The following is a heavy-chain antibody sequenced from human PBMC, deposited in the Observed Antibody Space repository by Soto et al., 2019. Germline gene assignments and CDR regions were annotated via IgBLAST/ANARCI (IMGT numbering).Heavy chain of an antibody. CDR2: ISGSGAGT. J-gene: IGHJ4*02. V-gene: IGHV3-23*01. Sequence: GGSLRLSCAASGFTFSNYAMSWVRQAPGKGLEWVSTISGSGAGTYYADSVKGRFAISRDNSKNTLYLQMNSLRAEDTAVYYCAKDLGTVRMCYWGQGTLVTVSS. CDR3: AKDLGTVRMCY. D-gene: IGHD1-1*01. CDR1: GFTFSNYA.